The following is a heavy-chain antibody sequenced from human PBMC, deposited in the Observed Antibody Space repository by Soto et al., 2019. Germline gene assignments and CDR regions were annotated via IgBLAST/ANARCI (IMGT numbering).Heavy chain of an antibody. CDR2: IIPIFGTA. CDR1: GGAFSSYS. V-gene: IGHV1-69*13. CDR3: ARDGPINSGYDFYYYYGMDV. Sequence: SVKVSCKASGGAFSSYSISWVLQAPGQGLEWMGGIIPIFGTANYAQKFQGRVTITADESTSTAYMELSSLRSEDTAVYYCARDGPINSGYDFYYYYGMDVWGQGTTVTVSS. J-gene: IGHJ6*02. D-gene: IGHD5-12*01.